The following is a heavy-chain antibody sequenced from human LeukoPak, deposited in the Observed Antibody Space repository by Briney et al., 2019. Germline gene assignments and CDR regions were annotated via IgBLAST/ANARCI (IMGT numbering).Heavy chain of an antibody. J-gene: IGHJ6*03. Sequence: SETLSLNCAVYGGSFSGYYWSWIRQPPGKGLEGIEEINHSRSTNYNPSLKSRVTISGDTSKNQFSLKLSSVTAADTAVYFCARVGYSYVINDWSRTGLGAYPTKYYYHMDVWGKGTTVTVSS. CDR3: ARVGYSYVINDWSRTGLGAYPTKYYYHMDV. CDR2: INHSRST. CDR1: GGSFSGYY. D-gene: IGHD5-18*01. V-gene: IGHV4-34*01.